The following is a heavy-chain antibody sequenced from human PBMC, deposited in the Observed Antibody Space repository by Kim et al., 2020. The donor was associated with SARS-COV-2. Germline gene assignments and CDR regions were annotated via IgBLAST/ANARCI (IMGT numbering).Heavy chain of an antibody. J-gene: IGHJ4*02. V-gene: IGHV3-74*01. D-gene: IGHD6-19*01. Sequence: STNCADSVKGRFTISRDNAKNTLYLQMNSLRAEDTAAYYCAKRDSGIAVLWGQGTLVTVSS. CDR2: ST. CDR3: AKRDSGIAVL.